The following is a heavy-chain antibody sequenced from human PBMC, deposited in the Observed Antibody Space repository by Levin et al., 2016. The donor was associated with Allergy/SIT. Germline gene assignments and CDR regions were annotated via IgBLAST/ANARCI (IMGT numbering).Heavy chain of an antibody. Sequence: SETLSLTCTVSGGSISSYYWSWIRQPPGKGLEWIGYIYYSGSTNYNPSLKSRVTISVDTSKNQFSLKLSSVTAADTAVYYCARSDFVFPNYYFDYWGQGTLVTVSS. D-gene: IGHD2-21*01. CDR1: GGSISSYY. J-gene: IGHJ4*02. CDR3: ARSDFVFPNYYFDY. V-gene: IGHV4-59*01. CDR2: IYYSGST.